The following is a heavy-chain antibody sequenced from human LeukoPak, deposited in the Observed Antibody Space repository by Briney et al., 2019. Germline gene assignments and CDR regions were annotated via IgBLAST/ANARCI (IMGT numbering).Heavy chain of an antibody. CDR3: ARWTGTYYDF. D-gene: IGHD3/OR15-3a*01. V-gene: IGHV3-53*01. Sequence: GGSLRLSCAASGFSVSSNYMSWVRQAPGKGLEWVSIIYSDGNTYYADSVKGRFTFSRDNSKNTLYLQMNSLRAEDSAMFYCARWTGTYYDFWGQGTLVTVSS. J-gene: IGHJ4*02. CDR1: GFSVSSNY. CDR2: IYSDGNT.